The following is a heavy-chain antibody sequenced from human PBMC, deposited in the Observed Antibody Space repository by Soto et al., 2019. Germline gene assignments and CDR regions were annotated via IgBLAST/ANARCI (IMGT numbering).Heavy chain of an antibody. CDR2: ISYDGKEK. D-gene: IGHD6-6*01. Sequence: QVQLVESGGGVVQPGGSLRLSCATSGFLFSGYAMHWVRQTPGKGLEWVAVISYDGKEKYCADSAEGRFTISRESSGVTLYLQMSSLRVEDTAVYYCARGRGLAARPQHLDHWGQGTLVTVSS. CDR3: ARGRGLAARPQHLDH. J-gene: IGHJ4*02. CDR1: GFLFSGYA. V-gene: IGHV3-30*04.